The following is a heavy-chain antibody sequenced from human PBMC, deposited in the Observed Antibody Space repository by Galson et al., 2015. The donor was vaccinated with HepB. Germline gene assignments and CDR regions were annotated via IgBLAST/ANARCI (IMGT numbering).Heavy chain of an antibody. CDR2: ISSRGTTI. CDR1: GFTFSNYA. J-gene: IGHJ4*02. Sequence: SLRLSCAVSGFTFSNYAMNWVRQAPGKGLEWVSYISSRGTTIYYADSVKGRFTISRDNAKSSLYLQMNSLRDEDTAVYYCVRSDGGSSKMVDLDYWGQGTLVTVSS. D-gene: IGHD3-16*01. V-gene: IGHV3-48*03. CDR3: VRSDGGSSKMVDLDY.